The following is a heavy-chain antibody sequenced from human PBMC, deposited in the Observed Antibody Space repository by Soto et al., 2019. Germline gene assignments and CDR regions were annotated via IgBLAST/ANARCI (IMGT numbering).Heavy chain of an antibody. J-gene: IGHJ5*01. Sequence: DVQLLESGGGLVQPGESLTLSCAASRFTFSDFAMSWVRQAPGKGLEWVSSIGGTGGDTYYAYSVKGRFTISRDNSRNTLYLQMDNLRDEDTAVYYCAKDAVPYNGKWDWFDSWGQGTLVTVSS. CDR1: RFTFSDFA. D-gene: IGHD1-26*01. V-gene: IGHV3-23*01. CDR3: AKDAVPYNGKWDWFDS. CDR2: IGGTGGDT.